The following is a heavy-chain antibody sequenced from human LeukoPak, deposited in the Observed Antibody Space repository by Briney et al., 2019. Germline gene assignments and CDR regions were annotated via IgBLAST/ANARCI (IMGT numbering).Heavy chain of an antibody. CDR3: ARDHVDTAMADY. J-gene: IGHJ4*02. V-gene: IGHV4-59*04. Sequence: SETLSLTCTVSGGSISSYYWGWIRQPPGKGLEWIGSVYYSGSTYYNPSLKSRVTMAVHSSTNQFSLKLSSVTAADTAVYYCARDHVDTAMADYWGQGTLVTVSS. CDR2: VYYSGST. CDR1: GGSISSYY. D-gene: IGHD5-18*01.